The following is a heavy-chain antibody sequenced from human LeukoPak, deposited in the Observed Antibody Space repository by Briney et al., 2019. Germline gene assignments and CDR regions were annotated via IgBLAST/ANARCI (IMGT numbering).Heavy chain of an antibody. CDR2: ISGSGGST. J-gene: IGHJ4*02. CDR1: KFIFRDYA. Sequence: GESLKLSCAASKFIFRDYAMSWVRQAPGKGLEWVSAISGSGGSTYYADSVKGRFTISRDNSKNTLYLQMNSLRAEDTAVYYCATRSFDYWGQGTLVTVSS. V-gene: IGHV3-23*01. CDR3: ATRSFDY.